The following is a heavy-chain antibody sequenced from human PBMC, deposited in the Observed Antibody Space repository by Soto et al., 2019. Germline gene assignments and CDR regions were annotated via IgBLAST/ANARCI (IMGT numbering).Heavy chain of an antibody. D-gene: IGHD3-3*01. CDR1: GYTLTELS. CDR3: APVRWPAGSNYDFWNGYYTKYWFDP. J-gene: IGHJ5*02. CDR2: FDPEDGET. Sequence: GASVKVSCKVSGYTLTELSMHWVRQAPGKGLEWMGGFDPEDGETIYAQKFQGRVTMTEDTSTDTAYMELSSLRSEDTAVYYCAPVRWPAGSNYDFWNGYYTKYWFDPWGQGTLVTVSS. V-gene: IGHV1-24*01.